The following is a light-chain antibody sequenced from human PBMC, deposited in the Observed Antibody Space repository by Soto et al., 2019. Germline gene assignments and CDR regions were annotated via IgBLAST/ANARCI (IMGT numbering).Light chain of an antibody. CDR3: TSYTSSSTLDV. J-gene: IGLJ1*01. CDR1: STDHGGYNY. V-gene: IGLV2-14*01. CDR2: EVS. Sequence: TQPGSLCGSSGQSITISCTGTSTDHGGYNYVSWYQQHPGKAPKLIIYEVSNRPTGVSNRFSGSKSGHTASLTISELQSEDEADYFCTSYTSSSTLDVFGTGTKVTVL.